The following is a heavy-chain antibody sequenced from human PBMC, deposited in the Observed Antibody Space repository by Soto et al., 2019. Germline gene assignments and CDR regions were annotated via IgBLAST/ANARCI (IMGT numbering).Heavy chain of an antibody. V-gene: IGHV4-4*07. CDR1: GGSISSYY. Sequence: SETLSLTCTVSGGSISSYYWIWIRQPAGKGLEWIGRIYTSGSTNYNPSLKSRVTMSVDTSKNQFSLKLSSVTAADTAVYYCAREGELGGSGSRYGDYYYYYGMDVWGQGTTVTVSS. J-gene: IGHJ6*02. D-gene: IGHD3-10*01. CDR3: AREGELGGSGSRYGDYYYYYGMDV. CDR2: IYTSGST.